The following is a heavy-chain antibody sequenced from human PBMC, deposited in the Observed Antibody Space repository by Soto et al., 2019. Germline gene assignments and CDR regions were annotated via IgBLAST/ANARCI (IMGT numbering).Heavy chain of an antibody. J-gene: IGHJ5*02. D-gene: IGHD2-21*02. CDR2: IYYSGST. CDR1: AGSISSGDYY. CDR3: ARDRPHCGGDCSWFDP. Sequence: SETLSLTCTVSAGSISSGDYYWSWIRQPPGKGLEWIGYIYYSGSTYYNPSLKSRVTISVDTSKNQFSLKLSSVTAADTAVYYCARDRPHCGGDCSWFDPWGQGTLVTVSS. V-gene: IGHV4-30-4*01.